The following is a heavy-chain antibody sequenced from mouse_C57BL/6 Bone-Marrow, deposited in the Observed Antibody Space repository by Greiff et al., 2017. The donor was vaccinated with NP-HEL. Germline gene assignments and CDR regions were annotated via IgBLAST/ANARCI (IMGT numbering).Heavy chain of an antibody. CDR3: ARQRYDGYSAWFAY. D-gene: IGHD2-3*01. Sequence: EVKLVESGGGLVQPGESLKLSCESNEYEFPSHDMSWVRKTPEKRLELVAAINSDGGSTYYPDTMERRFIISRDNTKKTLYLQMSSLRSEDTALYYCARQRYDGYSAWFAYWGQGTLVTVSA. V-gene: IGHV5-2*01. CDR2: INSDGGST. CDR1: EYEFPSHD. J-gene: IGHJ3*01.